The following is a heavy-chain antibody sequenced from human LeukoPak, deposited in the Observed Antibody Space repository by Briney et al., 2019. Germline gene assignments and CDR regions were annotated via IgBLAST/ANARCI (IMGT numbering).Heavy chain of an antibody. CDR3: ARQTGNLGY. D-gene: IGHD3-9*01. V-gene: IGHV3-48*04. Sequence: GGSLRLSCAASGFTFSSYSMNWVRQAPGKGLEWVSYISSSSSNTYYADSVKGRFTISRDNAKNSLYLQMNNLRAEDTAVYYCARQTGNLGYWGQGTLVTVSS. J-gene: IGHJ4*02. CDR1: GFTFSSYS. CDR2: ISSSSSNT.